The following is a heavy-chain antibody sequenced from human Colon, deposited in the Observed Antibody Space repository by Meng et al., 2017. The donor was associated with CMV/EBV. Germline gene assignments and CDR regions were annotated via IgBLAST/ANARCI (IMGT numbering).Heavy chain of an antibody. Sequence: SETLSLTRAVYGGSFSGYYWSWIRQPPGKGLEWIGEINHSGSTNYNPSLKSRVTISVDTSKNQFSLKLSSVTAADTAVYYCARKTRPRSNWFDPWGQGTLVTVPS. D-gene: IGHD6-6*01. J-gene: IGHJ5*02. CDR3: ARKTRPRSNWFDP. CDR2: INHSGST. CDR1: GGSFSGYY. V-gene: IGHV4-34*01.